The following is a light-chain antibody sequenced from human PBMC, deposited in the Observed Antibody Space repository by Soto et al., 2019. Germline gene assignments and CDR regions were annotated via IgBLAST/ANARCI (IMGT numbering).Light chain of an antibody. CDR2: DVS. V-gene: IGLV2-14*01. Sequence: QSVLTQPASVSGSPGQSITISCTGTSGDVGGYNYVSWYQQSPGKVPKLIIYDVSNRPSGVSNRFSGSKSGNTASLTISRPQAEDEADYYCSSYTTSGTRVFGGGTKLTVL. CDR3: SSYTTSGTRV. J-gene: IGLJ2*01. CDR1: SGDVGGYNY.